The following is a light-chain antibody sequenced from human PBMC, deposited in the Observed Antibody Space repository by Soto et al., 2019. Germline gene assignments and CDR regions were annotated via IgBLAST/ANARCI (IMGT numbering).Light chain of an antibody. J-gene: IGLJ1*01. CDR1: SSDVGRYNY. CDR2: DVN. CDR3: SSFTASTTHV. V-gene: IGLV2-14*03. Sequence: QSALTQPASVSGSPGQSITISCTGTSSDVGRYNYVYWYQQHPGKAPKLMIYDVNTRPSGVSNRFSGSKSGNTASLTISGLQAEDEADYYCSSFTASTTHVFGPGTKLTVL.